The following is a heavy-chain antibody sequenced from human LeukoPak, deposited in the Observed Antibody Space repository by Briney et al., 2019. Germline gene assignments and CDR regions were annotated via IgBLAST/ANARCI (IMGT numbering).Heavy chain of an antibody. V-gene: IGHV4-30-2*01. Sequence: TLSLTCTVSGDSISSGEYSWGWIRQPSGKGLEWIGYIFHTGNSYYNPSLRSRVTISVTRSRNQFSLRLTSVTAADTAVYYCARELWFVNAPGSWLDPWGPGTLVAVSS. J-gene: IGHJ5*02. CDR3: ARELWFVNAPGSWLDP. CDR2: IFHTGNS. D-gene: IGHD3-10*01. CDR1: GDSISSGEYS.